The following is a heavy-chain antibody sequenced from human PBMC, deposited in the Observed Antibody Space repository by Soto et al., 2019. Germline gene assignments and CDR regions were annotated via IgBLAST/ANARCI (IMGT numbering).Heavy chain of an antibody. J-gene: IGHJ6*02. V-gene: IGHV4-34*01. CDR1: GGSFSGYY. CDR3: ARGLYYYGMDV. Sequence: SETLSLTCAVYGGSFSGYYWSWIRQPPGKGLEWIGEINHSGSTNYNPSLKSRVTISVDTSKNQFSLKLSSVTAADTAVYYCARGLYYYGMDVWGQGTRVTVSS. CDR2: INHSGST.